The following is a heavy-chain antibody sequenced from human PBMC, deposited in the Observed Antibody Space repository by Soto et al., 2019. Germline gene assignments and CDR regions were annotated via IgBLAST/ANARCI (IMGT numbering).Heavy chain of an antibody. Sequence: QVQLVQSGAEVKKPGSSVKVSCKASGGTFSSYTISWVRQAPGQGLEWMGRIIPILGIANYAQKFQGRVTITADKSTSKAYMELSSLRSEDTAGYYCARGLEMAPFAFDIWGQGTMVTVSS. V-gene: IGHV1-69*02. CDR1: GGTFSSYT. J-gene: IGHJ3*02. D-gene: IGHD5-12*01. CDR2: IIPILGIA. CDR3: ARGLEMAPFAFDI.